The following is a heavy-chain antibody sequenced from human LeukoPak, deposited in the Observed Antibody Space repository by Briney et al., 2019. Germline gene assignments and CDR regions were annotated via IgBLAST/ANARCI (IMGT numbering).Heavy chain of an antibody. CDR2: ISSSSSTI. CDR3: ARARGSGWYSVDY. J-gene: IGHJ4*02. V-gene: IGHV3-48*04. CDR1: GFTFSSYS. Sequence: GGTLRLSCAASGFTFSSYSMNWVRQAPGRGLERVSYISSSSSTIYYADSVKDRLTISRDDAKNSLYLQMNSLRAEDTAVYYCARARGSGWYSVDYWGQGTLVTVSS. D-gene: IGHD6-19*01.